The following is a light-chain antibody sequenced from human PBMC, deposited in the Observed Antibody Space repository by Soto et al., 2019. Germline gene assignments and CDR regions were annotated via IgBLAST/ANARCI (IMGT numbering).Light chain of an antibody. V-gene: IGKV3-15*01. CDR3: QQYNNWPRT. CDR1: QSVSIN. Sequence: EIVMTQSPATLSVSPGERATLSCRASQSVSINLAWYQQKPGQAPRLLIYGASSRATGIPARFSGSGSGTEFTLTISSXQSEDSAVYFCQQYNNWPRTFGQGTKVDIK. J-gene: IGKJ1*01. CDR2: GAS.